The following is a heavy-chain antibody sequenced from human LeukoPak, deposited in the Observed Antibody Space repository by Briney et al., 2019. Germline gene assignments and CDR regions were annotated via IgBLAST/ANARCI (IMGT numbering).Heavy chain of an antibody. V-gene: IGHV3-48*03. CDR1: GFTFSSYE. CDR3: ARDSGCGELLFSPPRGY. CDR2: ISSSGSTI. D-gene: IGHD3-10*01. J-gene: IGHJ4*02. Sequence: GGSLRLSCAASGFTFSSYEMNWVRQAPGKGLEWVSYISSSGSTIYYADSVKGRFTISRDNAKNSLYLQMNSLRAEDTAVYYCARDSGCGELLFSPPRGYWGQGTLVTVSS.